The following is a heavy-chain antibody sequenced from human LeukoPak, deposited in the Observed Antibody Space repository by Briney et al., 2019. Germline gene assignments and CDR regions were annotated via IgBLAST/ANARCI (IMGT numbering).Heavy chain of an antibody. CDR3: ARGSRGNIAAAGHFDY. CDR2: ISSSSIYI. Sequence: GGSLRLSCAASGFIFSIYSMNWVRQAPGKGPEWVSSISSSSIYIYYADSVKGRFTISRDNAKNSLYLQMNSLRAEDTAVYYCARGSRGNIAAAGHFDYWGQGTLVTVSS. CDR1: GFIFSIYS. J-gene: IGHJ4*02. V-gene: IGHV3-21*01. D-gene: IGHD6-13*01.